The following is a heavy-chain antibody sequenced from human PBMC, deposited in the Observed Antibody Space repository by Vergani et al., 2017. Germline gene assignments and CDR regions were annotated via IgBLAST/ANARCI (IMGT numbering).Heavy chain of an antibody. J-gene: IGHJ4*02. Sequence: EVQLVASGGGVVRPGGSLRLSCIISGFNFEDHMMNWVRQIPGKGLEWVSGINWIGVSTAYADSVRGRFIMSRDNAKNSLDLQMNSLRVEDTAFYYCARETSQHFDHWGQGIRFSVSS. CDR2: INWIGVST. V-gene: IGHV3-20*04. CDR1: GFNFEDHM. CDR3: ARETSQHFDH.